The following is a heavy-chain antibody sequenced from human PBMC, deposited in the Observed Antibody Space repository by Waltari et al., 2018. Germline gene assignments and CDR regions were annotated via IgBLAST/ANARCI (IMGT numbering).Heavy chain of an antibody. J-gene: IGHJ6*02. CDR2: IYYSGST. Sequence: QLQLQESGPGLVKPSETLSLTCTVSGGSISSSSYYWGWIRQPPGNGLEWIGSIYYSGSTYYNPSLKSRVTISVDTSKNQFSLKLSSVTAADTAVYYCARDGGGCSCTSCPHYYYGMDVWGQGTTVTVSS. CDR3: ARDGGGCSCTSCPHYYYGMDV. V-gene: IGHV4-39*07. CDR1: GGSISSSSYY. D-gene: IGHD2-2*01.